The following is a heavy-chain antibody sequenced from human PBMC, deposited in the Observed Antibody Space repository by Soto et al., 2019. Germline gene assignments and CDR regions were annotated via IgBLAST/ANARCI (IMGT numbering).Heavy chain of an antibody. J-gene: IGHJ6*02. CDR3: AHRPAGKHEMDV. Sequence: SGPTLVNPTETLTLTCTFSGFSISTSGVVVGWVRQPPGKALEWLSFIYWNDDKRYSPSLKSRLTITKDTSKNQVVLTMTNMDPVDTATYYCAHRPAGKHEMDVWGQGTTVTVSS. CDR2: IYWNDDK. D-gene: IGHD6-13*01. CDR1: GFSISTSGVV. V-gene: IGHV2-5*01.